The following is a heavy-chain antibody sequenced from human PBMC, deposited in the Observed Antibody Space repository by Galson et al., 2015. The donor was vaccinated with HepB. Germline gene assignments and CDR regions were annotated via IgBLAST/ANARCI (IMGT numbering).Heavy chain of an antibody. Sequence: SLRLSCAASGFTVSSNHMSWVRQAPGKGLEWVSVIYSGGSTYYADSVKGRFTISRHNSKNTLYLQMNSLRAEDTAVYYCARVSSSWLATGAFDIWGQGTMVTVSS. CDR2: IYSGGST. CDR3: ARVSSSWLATGAFDI. D-gene: IGHD5-12*01. V-gene: IGHV3-53*04. J-gene: IGHJ3*02. CDR1: GFTVSSNH.